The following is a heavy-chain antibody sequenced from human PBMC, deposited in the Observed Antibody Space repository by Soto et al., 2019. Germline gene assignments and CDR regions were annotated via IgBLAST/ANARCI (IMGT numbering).Heavy chain of an antibody. J-gene: IGHJ4*02. CDR3: ARDGYGDYPLDY. CDR2: ISAHNGET. Sequence: VQLVQSGVQVKKPGASVKVSCKASGYTFDSHGISWVRQAPGHGLEWVGWISAHNGETVAAQKVQGRLTMTTDASTTTAYMALMRLTFHDTAVYYCARDGYGDYPLDYWGQGTLVTVSS. D-gene: IGHD4-17*01. CDR1: GYTFDSHG. V-gene: IGHV1-18*04.